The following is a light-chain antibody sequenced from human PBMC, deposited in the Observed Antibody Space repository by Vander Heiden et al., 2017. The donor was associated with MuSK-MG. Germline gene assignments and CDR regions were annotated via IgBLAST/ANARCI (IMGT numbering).Light chain of an antibody. J-gene: IGKJ3*01. CDR1: QGISSW. Sequence: DIQIAASPSSVAASVGDSFSIPCRSSQGISSWLAWSQQKPGKAPKLLLYATSSVQSGLRSRFSGRGSGTDFSLTISSLQPQDFATYYCRQANSFPYTFGHGTKVDI. CDR2: ATS. CDR3: RQANSFPYT. V-gene: IGKV1D-12*01.